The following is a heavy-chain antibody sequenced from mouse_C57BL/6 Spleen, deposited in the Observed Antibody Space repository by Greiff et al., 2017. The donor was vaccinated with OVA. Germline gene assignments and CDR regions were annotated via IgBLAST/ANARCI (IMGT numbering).Heavy chain of an antibody. CDR3: VRPLYGYGGFDY. CDR1: GFSFNTYA. Sequence: EVQLQESGGGLVQPKGSLKLSCAASGFSFNTYATNWVRQAPGKGLEWVARIRSKSNNYATYYADSVKDRFTISRDDSESMLYLQMNNLKTEDTAMYYCVRPLYGYGGFDYWGQGTTLTVSS. J-gene: IGHJ2*01. V-gene: IGHV10-1*01. CDR2: IRSKSNNYAT. D-gene: IGHD2-2*01.